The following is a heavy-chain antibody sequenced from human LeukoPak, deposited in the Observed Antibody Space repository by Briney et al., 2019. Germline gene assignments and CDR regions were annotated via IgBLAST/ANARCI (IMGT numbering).Heavy chain of an antibody. CDR1: GYTFTSYD. D-gene: IGHD2-8*01. Sequence: VASVKVSCKASGYTFTSYDINWVRQATGQGLEWMGRMNPNSGNTGYAQKFQGRAAITRNNSISTAYRELSSLRSEDTAVYYCARADVLMVYAQTTMVEGDAFDIWGQGTMVTVSS. CDR3: ARADVLMVYAQTTMVEGDAFDI. V-gene: IGHV1-8*03. CDR2: MNPNSGNT. J-gene: IGHJ3*02.